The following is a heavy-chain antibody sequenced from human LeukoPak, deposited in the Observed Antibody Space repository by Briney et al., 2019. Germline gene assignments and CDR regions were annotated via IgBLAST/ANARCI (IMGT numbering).Heavy chain of an antibody. CDR3: ARDSAVQDNYYYYYGMDV. J-gene: IGHJ6*02. V-gene: IGHV3-33*08. Sequence: PGGSLRLSCAASGFTFSTYSMNWVRQAPGKGLEWVAVIWYDGSNKYYADSVKGRFTISRDNSKNTLYLQMNSLRAEDTAVYYCARDSAVQDNYYYYYGMDVWGQGTTVTVSS. D-gene: IGHD2-15*01. CDR2: IWYDGSNK. CDR1: GFTFSTYS.